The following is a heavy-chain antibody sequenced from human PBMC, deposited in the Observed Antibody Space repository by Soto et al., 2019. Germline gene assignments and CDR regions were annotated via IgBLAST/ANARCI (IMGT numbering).Heavy chain of an antibody. CDR3: ARDTYYDFWSGYYHDAYYYYGMDV. CDR1: GFTFSSYA. V-gene: IGHV3-30-3*01. D-gene: IGHD3-3*01. Sequence: GGSLRLSCAASGFTFSSYAMHWVRQAPGKGPEWVAVISYDGSNKYYADSVKGRFTISRDNSKNTLYLQMNSLRAEDTAVYYCARDTYYDFWSGYYHDAYYYYGMDVWGQGTTVTVSS. J-gene: IGHJ6*02. CDR2: ISYDGSNK.